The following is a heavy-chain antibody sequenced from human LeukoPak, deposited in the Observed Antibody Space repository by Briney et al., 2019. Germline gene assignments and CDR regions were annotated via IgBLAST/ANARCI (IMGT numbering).Heavy chain of an antibody. CDR3: ARVVPGGTSYVDAFDI. V-gene: IGHV3-7*03. J-gene: IGHJ3*02. CDR2: INGDDSEK. D-gene: IGHD3-16*01. Sequence: PGGSLRLSCVASAFTHSNHWMGWVRQAPGKGLEWVANINGDDSEKKYVETVKGRFTISGDNANNSLFLQLNSLRAEDTAVYYCARVVPGGTSYVDAFDIWGQGTMVTVSS. CDR1: AFTHSNHW.